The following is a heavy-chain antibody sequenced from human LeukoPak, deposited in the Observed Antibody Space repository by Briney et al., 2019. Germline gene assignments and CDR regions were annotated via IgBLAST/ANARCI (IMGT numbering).Heavy chain of an antibody. V-gene: IGHV4-61*01. CDR1: GGSVSSGTYY. J-gene: IGHJ4*02. CDR3: ARRGGSGRSFDY. D-gene: IGHD3-10*01. CDR2: IYHTGST. Sequence: SETLSLTCTVSGGSVSSGTYYWSWIRQPPGKGLEWIGYIYHTGSTNYNPSLKSRLTISVDTSKNQFSLKLSSVTAADTAVYYCARRGGSGRSFDYWGQGTLVTVSS.